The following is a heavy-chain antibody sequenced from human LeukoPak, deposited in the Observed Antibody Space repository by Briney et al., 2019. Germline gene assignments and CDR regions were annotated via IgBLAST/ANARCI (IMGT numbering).Heavy chain of an antibody. CDR3: AESLLTTATGTGRAFDI. CDR2: ISAGGDGT. D-gene: IGHD1-1*01. Sequence: PGGSLRLSCAASGFSFSRYPMGWVRQAPGKGLEWVSGISAGGDGTYHADPVKGRFTISRDNSKNTLYLQMNSLRAEDTAEYYCAESLLTTATGTGRAFDIWGQGTMVTVSS. J-gene: IGHJ3*02. CDR1: GFSFSRYP. V-gene: IGHV3-23*01.